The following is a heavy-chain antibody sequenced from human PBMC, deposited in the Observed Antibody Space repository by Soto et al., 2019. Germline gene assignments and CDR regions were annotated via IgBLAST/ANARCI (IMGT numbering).Heavy chain of an antibody. D-gene: IGHD6-19*01. J-gene: IGHJ4*02. CDR2: IKQDGSEK. Sequence: GGSLRLSCAASGFTFSSYWMSWVRQAPGKGLEWVANIKQDGSEKYYVDSVKGRFTISRDNAKNSLYLQMNSLRAEDTAVYYCARTNGYSSGWEATYYFDYWGQGTLVTVSS. CDR1: GFTFSSYW. V-gene: IGHV3-7*01. CDR3: ARTNGYSSGWEATYYFDY.